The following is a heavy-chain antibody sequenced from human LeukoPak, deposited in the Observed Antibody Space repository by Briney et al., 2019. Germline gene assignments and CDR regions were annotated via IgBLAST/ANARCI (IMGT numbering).Heavy chain of an antibody. Sequence: ASVKVSCKVSGYTLTELSMHWVRQAPGKGLEWIGGFDPEDGETIYAQKFQGRVTMTEDTSTDTAYMELSSLRSEDTAVYYCAALELLWFGELFWDYWGQGTLVTVSS. D-gene: IGHD3-10*01. CDR2: FDPEDGET. CDR3: AALELLWFGELFWDY. V-gene: IGHV1-24*01. J-gene: IGHJ4*02. CDR1: GYTLTELS.